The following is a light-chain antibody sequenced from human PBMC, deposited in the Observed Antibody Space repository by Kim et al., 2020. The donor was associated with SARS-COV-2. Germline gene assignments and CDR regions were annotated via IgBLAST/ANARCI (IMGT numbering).Light chain of an antibody. J-gene: IGLJ2*01. CDR1: SSYVGGYNY. Sequence: QSALTQPRSVSGSPGQSVTISCTGTSSYVGGYNYVSWYQQNPGKAPKLMIYDVSKRPSGVPDRFSGSKSGNTASLTVSGLQAEDEADYYCCSYAGSYTFVLFGGGTQLTVL. CDR2: DVS. V-gene: IGLV2-11*01. CDR3: CSYAGSYTFVL.